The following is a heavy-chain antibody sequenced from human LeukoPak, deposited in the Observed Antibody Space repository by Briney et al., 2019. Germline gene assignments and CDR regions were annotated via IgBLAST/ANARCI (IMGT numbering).Heavy chain of an antibody. V-gene: IGHV4-34*01. D-gene: IGHD6-19*01. J-gene: IGHJ4*02. Sequence: SETLSLTCAVYGGSFSGYYWSWIRQPPGKGLGWIGEINHSGSTNYNPSLKSRVTISVDTSKNQFSLKLSSVTAADTAVYYCARLIAVAGTDYWGQGTLVTVSS. CDR3: ARLIAVAGTDY. CDR2: INHSGST. CDR1: GGSFSGYY.